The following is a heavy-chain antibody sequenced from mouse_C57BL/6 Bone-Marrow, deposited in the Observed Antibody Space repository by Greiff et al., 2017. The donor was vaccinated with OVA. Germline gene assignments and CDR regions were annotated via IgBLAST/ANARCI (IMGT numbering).Heavy chain of an antibody. V-gene: IGHV8-8*01. J-gene: IGHJ4*01. CDR3: ARIFYGSSYGGAMDY. CDR1: GFSLSTFGMG. Sequence: QVTLKECGPGILQPSQTLSLTCSFSGFSLSTFGMGVGWIRQPSGKGLEWLAHIWWDDDKYYNPALKSRLTISKDTSKNQVFLKIANVDTADTATYYCARIFYGSSYGGAMDYWGQGTSVTVSS. D-gene: IGHD1-1*01. CDR2: IWWDDDK.